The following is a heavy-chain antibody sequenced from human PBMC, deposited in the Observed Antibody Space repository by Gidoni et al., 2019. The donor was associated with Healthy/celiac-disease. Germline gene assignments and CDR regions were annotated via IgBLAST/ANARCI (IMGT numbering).Heavy chain of an antibody. D-gene: IGHD3-22*01. J-gene: IGHJ4*02. Sequence: QVQLQQSGAGLLKPSETLSLTCAVYGGSFSGYYWSWVRQPPGKGLEWIGEIKHSGSTNYNPSLTSRVTISVDTSKNQFSLKLSSVTAADTAVYYCARVSNYYDSSGTFDYWGQGTLVTVSS. CDR2: IKHSGST. V-gene: IGHV4-34*01. CDR3: ARVSNYYDSSGTFDY. CDR1: GGSFSGYY.